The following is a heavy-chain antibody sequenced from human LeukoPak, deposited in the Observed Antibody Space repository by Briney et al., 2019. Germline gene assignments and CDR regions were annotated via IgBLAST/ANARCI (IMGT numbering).Heavy chain of an antibody. Sequence: GASVKVSCKVSGYTLSELSIHWVRQSPGKGLEWMGGFDPEEGGTIHTQKFQGRVTITADESTSTAYMELSSLRSEDTAVYYCAREGGLSRYQVLSHGSFDYWGQGTLVTVSS. CDR2: FDPEEGGT. D-gene: IGHD2-2*01. CDR1: GYTLSELS. V-gene: IGHV1-24*01. CDR3: AREGGLSRYQVLSHGSFDY. J-gene: IGHJ4*02.